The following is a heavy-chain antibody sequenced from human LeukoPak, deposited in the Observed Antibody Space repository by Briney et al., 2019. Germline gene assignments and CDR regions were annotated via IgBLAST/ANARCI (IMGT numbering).Heavy chain of an antibody. CDR2: IWYDGSNK. CDR1: GFTFSSYG. V-gene: IGHV3-33*01. CDR3: ARDREPWYSYGPFDY. J-gene: IGHJ4*02. D-gene: IGHD5-18*01. Sequence: QPGGPLSLSCAAPGFTFSSYGMPGVRKAPGKGREGGEVIWYDGSNKYYAGSVKGRFTISRDNSKSTLYLQMNSLRAEDTAVYYCARDREPWYSYGPFDYWGQGTLVTVSS.